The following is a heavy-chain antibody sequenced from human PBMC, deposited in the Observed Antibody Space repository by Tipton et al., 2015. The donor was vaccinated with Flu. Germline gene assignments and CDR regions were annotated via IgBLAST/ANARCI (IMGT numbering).Heavy chain of an antibody. CDR3: ARKYYYGSGSYRPFDY. CDR1: GFTFSSYS. CDR2: ISSSSSYI. J-gene: IGHJ4*02. Sequence: GSLRLSCAASGFTFSSYSMNWVRQAPGKGLEWVSSISSSSSYIYYADSVKGRFTISRDNAKNSLYLQMNSLRAEDTAVYYCARKYYYGSGSYRPFDYWGQGTLVTVSS. V-gene: IGHV3-21*01. D-gene: IGHD3-10*01.